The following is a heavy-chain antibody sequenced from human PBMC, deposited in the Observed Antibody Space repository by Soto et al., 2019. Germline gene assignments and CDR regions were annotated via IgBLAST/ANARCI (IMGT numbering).Heavy chain of an antibody. J-gene: IGHJ4*02. D-gene: IGHD5-12*01. CDR3: AHSPPLVEMATIHYFDY. CDR1: GFSLSTSGVG. Sequence: QITLKESGPTLVKPTQTLTLTCTFSGFSLSTSGVGVGWIRQPPGKALEWLALIYWDDDKRYSPSLKSRLTITKDTSKNQVVLTMTNMDPVDTATYYCAHSPPLVEMATIHYFDYWCQGTLVTVSS. CDR2: IYWDDDK. V-gene: IGHV2-5*02.